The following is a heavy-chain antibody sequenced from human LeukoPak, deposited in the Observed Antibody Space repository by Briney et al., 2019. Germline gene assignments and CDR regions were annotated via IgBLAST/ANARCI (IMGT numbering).Heavy chain of an antibody. V-gene: IGHV3-23*01. J-gene: IGHJ4*02. Sequence: GGSLRLSCAASGFTFSSCALSWVRQAPGKGLEWVSGISDTGGSTYYADSVKGRFTISRDNFKNTLYLQMSGLRADDTAVYYCAKEIKHYYGSGSDYWGQGTLVTVSS. D-gene: IGHD3-10*01. CDR3: AKEIKHYYGSGSDY. CDR1: GFTFSSCA. CDR2: ISDTGGST.